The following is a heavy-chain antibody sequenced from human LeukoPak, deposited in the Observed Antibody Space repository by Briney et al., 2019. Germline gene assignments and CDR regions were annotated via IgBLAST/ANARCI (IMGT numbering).Heavy chain of an antibody. D-gene: IGHD1-26*01. CDR2: IYHSGST. Sequence: SETLSLTCAVSGGSISSGGYSWSWIRQPPGKGLEWIGYIYHSGSTYYNPSLKSRVTISVDRSKNQFSLKLSSVTAADTAVYYCARDSPKRYSGSYFDYWGQGTLVTVSS. J-gene: IGHJ4*02. V-gene: IGHV4-30-2*01. CDR3: ARDSPKRYSGSYFDY. CDR1: GGSISSGGYS.